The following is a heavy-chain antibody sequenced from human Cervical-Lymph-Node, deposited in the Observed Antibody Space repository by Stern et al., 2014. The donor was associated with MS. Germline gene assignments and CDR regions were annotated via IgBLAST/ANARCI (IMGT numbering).Heavy chain of an antibody. CDR2: FNPSDDGFT. J-gene: IGHJ4*02. CDR3: ARGLGTGYSYDSWSFEY. D-gene: IGHD5-24*01. V-gene: IGHV1-46*01. Sequence: QVQLEQSGAEVKKPGASVKVSCKASGYTLTRYYMHWVRKAPGQGPEWMGVFNPSDDGFTTYAQKFQGRVTMTRDTSTSTLYMELSSLTSDDTAVYYCARGLGTGYSYDSWSFEYWGQGTLVTVSS. CDR1: GYTLTRYY.